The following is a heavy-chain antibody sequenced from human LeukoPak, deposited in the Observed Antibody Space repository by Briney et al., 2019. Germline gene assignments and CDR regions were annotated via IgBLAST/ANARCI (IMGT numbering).Heavy chain of an antibody. J-gene: IGHJ4*02. CDR2: IYYSGST. D-gene: IGHD3-22*01. Sequence: SETLSLTCTVSGGSISSSSYYWGWIRQPSGKGLEWIGSIYYSGSTYYNPSLKSRVTISVDTSKNQFSLKLSSVTAADTAVYYCASRTYYYDSSGYYWNYFDYWGQGTLVTVSS. CDR1: GGSISSSSYY. CDR3: ASRTYYYDSSGYYWNYFDY. V-gene: IGHV4-39*01.